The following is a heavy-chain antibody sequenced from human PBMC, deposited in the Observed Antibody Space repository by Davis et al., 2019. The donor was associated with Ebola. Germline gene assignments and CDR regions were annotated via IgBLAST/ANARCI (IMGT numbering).Heavy chain of an antibody. D-gene: IGHD6-13*01. V-gene: IGHV1-18*04. CDR2: ISTYNGNT. CDR3: ARMAAAGTKLDV. J-gene: IGHJ6*02. CDR1: GYTFTSYG. Sequence: AASVQVSCKASGYTFTSYGISWVRQAPRQGLEWMGWISTYNGNTNFAQKLQGRVTMTTDTSTSSAYMELRSLRSDDTAGYYCARMAAAGTKLDVWGQGTTVTVSS.